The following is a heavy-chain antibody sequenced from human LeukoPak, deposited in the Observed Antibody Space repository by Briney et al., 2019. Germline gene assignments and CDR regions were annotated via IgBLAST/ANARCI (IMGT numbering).Heavy chain of an antibody. D-gene: IGHD4-17*01. CDR3: ARDDPTVTTGPPVGS. CDR1: GFTFSSYS. V-gene: IGHV3-48*04. Sequence: GGSLRLSCAASGFTFSSYSMNWVRQAPGKGLEWVSYISSSSSTIYYADSVKGRFTISRDNAKNSLYLQMNSLRAEDTAVYYCARDDPTVTTGPPVGSWGQGTLVTVSS. CDR2: ISSSSSTI. J-gene: IGHJ4*02.